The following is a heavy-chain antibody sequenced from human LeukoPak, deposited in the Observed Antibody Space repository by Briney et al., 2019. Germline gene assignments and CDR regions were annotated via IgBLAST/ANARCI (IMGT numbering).Heavy chain of an antibody. CDR3: HTWHSSGVSHSNV. CDR2: IRSKSHGGTT. D-gene: IGHD2-15*01. CDR1: GFTFGDFA. J-gene: IGHJ4*02. Sequence: GGSLTLSCTASGFTFGDFAMNWVRQAPGKGLDWVGFIRSKSHGGTTEYAASVKGRFIISTDDSKSSAYLQMNSLNTGDTTMYYCHTWHSSGVSHSNVWRQGTLVTVSS. V-gene: IGHV3-49*04.